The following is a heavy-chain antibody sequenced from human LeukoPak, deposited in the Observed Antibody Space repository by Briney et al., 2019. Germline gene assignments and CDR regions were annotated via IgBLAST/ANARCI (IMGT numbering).Heavy chain of an antibody. CDR1: VFTVSSNP. J-gene: IGHJ4*02. V-gene: IGHV3-66*03. Sequence: GGSLRLSRTVSVFTVSSNPMSWVRQAPGKGLECVSFIYSSGNTHYSDSVKGRFTISRDNSKNTLYLQMNSLRAEDTAVYYCAKDGNYDILTGYYGCYFDYWGQGTLVTVSS. D-gene: IGHD3-9*01. CDR3: AKDGNYDILTGYYGCYFDY. CDR2: IYSSGNT.